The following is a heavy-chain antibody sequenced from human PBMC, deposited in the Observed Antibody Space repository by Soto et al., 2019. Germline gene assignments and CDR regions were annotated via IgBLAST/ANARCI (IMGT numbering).Heavy chain of an antibody. CDR2: IKSKTDGGTT. Sequence: GGSLRLSCAASGFTFSNAWMSWVRQAPGKGLEWVGRIKSKTDGGTTDYAAPVKGRFTISRDDSKNTLYLQMNSLKTEDTAVYYCTTPSDSASYYYGMDVWGQGTTVTVSS. V-gene: IGHV3-15*01. CDR1: GFTFSNAW. CDR3: TTPSDSASYYYGMDV. D-gene: IGHD1-26*01. J-gene: IGHJ6*02.